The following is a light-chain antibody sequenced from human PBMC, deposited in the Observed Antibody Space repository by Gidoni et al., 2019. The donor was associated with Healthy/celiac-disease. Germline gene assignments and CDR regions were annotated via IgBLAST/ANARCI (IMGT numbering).Light chain of an antibody. V-gene: IGKV1-39*01. CDR2: AAS. Sequence: DIQMTQYPSYLSASVGDRVTITCRASQSISSYLNWYQQKPGKAPKLLIYAASSLPSGVPSRFSGSGSGTDFTLTISSLQPEDFATYYCQQSYSPMCSFGQGTKLEIK. CDR3: QQSYSPMCS. CDR1: QSISSY. J-gene: IGKJ2*04.